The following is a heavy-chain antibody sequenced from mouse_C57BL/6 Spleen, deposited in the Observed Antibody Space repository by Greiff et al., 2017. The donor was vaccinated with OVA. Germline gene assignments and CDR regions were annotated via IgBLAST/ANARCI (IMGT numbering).Heavy chain of an antibody. V-gene: IGHV5-17*01. CDR2: ISSGSSTI. CDR1: GFTFSDYG. Sequence: EVQRVESGGGLVKPGGSLKLSCAASGFTFSDYGMHWVRQAPEKGLEWVAYISSGSSTIYYADTVKGRFTISRDNAKNTLFLQMTSLRSEDTAMYYCARSGGYYVLYYFDYWGQGTTLTVSS. CDR3: ARSGGYYVLYYFDY. D-gene: IGHD2-3*01. J-gene: IGHJ2*01.